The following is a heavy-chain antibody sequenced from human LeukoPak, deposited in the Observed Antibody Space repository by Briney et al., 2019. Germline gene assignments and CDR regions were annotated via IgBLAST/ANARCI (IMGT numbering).Heavy chain of an antibody. J-gene: IGHJ5*02. Sequence: SETLSLTCTVSSGSISGYYWSWIRQPPGKGLEWIGNIYYSGGNKYNPSLKSRVTMSVDTSKNQFSLKLSSVTAADTAVYYCARSTGSIAARPDWFDPRGQGTLVTVSS. V-gene: IGHV4-59*12. CDR2: IYYSGGN. D-gene: IGHD6-6*01. CDR3: ARSTGSIAARPDWFDP. CDR1: SGSISGYY.